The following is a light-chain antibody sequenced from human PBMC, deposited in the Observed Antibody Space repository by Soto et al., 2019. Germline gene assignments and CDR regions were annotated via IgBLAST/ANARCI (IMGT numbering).Light chain of an antibody. Sequence: DIVMAQSPDSLAVSLGERATINCKSSQSVLSSSDRRNCLAWYQQKPGQPLKLLIYWASIRESGVPDRFSGSGSGTDFTLTISSLQAEDVAVYYCQQYYATPLTFGQGTKLEI. V-gene: IGKV4-1*01. CDR3: QQYYATPLT. CDR2: WAS. J-gene: IGKJ2*01. CDR1: QSVLSSSDRRNC.